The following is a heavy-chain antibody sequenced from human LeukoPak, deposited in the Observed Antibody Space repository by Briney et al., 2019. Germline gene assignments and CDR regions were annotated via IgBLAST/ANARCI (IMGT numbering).Heavy chain of an antibody. CDR2: IYYSGST. CDR1: GGSISSSTYY. Sequence: PSETLSLTCTVSGGSISSSTYYWCWIRQPPGKGLEWIGSIYYSGSTYYNPSLKSRVTISVDTSKNLSLLQMTAFTAADTGLYYSGSLSYNPSLKHPVPHYADTYNNQFSLELSPVTAADTAVYYCARHDLLRGYYPYYFDYWGQGTLVTVSS. V-gene: IGHV4-39*01. D-gene: IGHD3-10*01. J-gene: IGHJ4*02. CDR3: GSLSYNPSLKHPVPHYADTYNNQFSLELSPVTAADTAVYYCARHDLLRGYYPYYFDY.